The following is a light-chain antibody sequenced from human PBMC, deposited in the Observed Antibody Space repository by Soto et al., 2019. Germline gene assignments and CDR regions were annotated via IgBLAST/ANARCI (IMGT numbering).Light chain of an antibody. J-gene: IGKJ4*01. CDR1: QTIGNF. Sequence: IVLTQSPATLSLSPGQRATPSCRPSQTIGNFLAWYQQKPGQAPRLLIFDASNRATDIPDRFSGSGSGTDFSLIISSLEPEDFAVYYCQQSRDWPLTFGGGTTVDIK. CDR2: DAS. V-gene: IGKV3-11*01. CDR3: QQSRDWPLT.